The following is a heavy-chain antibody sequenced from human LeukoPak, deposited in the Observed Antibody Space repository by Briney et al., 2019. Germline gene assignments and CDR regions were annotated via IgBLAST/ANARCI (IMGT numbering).Heavy chain of an antibody. Sequence: SQTLSLTCTVSGGSISSGSYYWSWIRQPAGKGLEWIGRIYTSGSTSYNPSLKSRVTISVDTSKNQFSLKLSSVTAADTAVYYCARDQGSWFAFDIWGQGTMVTVSS. J-gene: IGHJ3*02. V-gene: IGHV4-61*02. CDR3: ARDQGSWFAFDI. CDR2: IYTSGST. D-gene: IGHD6-13*01. CDR1: GGSISSGSYY.